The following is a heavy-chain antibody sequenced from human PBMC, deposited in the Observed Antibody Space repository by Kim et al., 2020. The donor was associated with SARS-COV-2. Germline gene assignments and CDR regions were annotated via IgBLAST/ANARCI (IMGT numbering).Heavy chain of an antibody. CDR2: MNPNSGNT. Sequence: ASVKVSCKASGYTFTSYDINWVRQATGQGLEWMGWMNPNSGNTGYAQKFQGRVTMTRNTSISTAYMELSSLRSEDTAVYYCAIYSSSWTEPRAFDIWGQGTMVTVSS. CDR3: AIYSSSWTEPRAFDI. CDR1: GYTFTSYD. D-gene: IGHD6-13*01. V-gene: IGHV1-8*01. J-gene: IGHJ3*02.